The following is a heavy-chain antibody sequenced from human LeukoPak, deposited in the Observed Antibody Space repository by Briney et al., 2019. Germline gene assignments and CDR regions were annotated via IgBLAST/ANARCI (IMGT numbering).Heavy chain of an antibody. J-gene: IGHJ4*02. D-gene: IGHD1-14*01. CDR1: GYTFTVYY. V-gene: IGHV1-2*02. Sequence: ASVTVSFTGSGYTFTVYYMHWVRQAPGQGMEWMGWINPNTGGTNYAQKFQGRVTMTRDTSISTAYMELSRLRSDDTAVYYCASGTWAFDYWGQGTLVTVSS. CDR3: ASGTWAFDY. CDR2: INPNTGGT.